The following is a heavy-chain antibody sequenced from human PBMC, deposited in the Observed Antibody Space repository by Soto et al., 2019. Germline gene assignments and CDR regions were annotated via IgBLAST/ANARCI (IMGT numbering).Heavy chain of an antibody. V-gene: IGHV3-11*05. CDR3: GCQGLGPAEAFDI. D-gene: IGHD3-16*01. CDR1: GFTFSDYD. J-gene: IGHJ3*02. Sequence: QVQLVESGGGLVKPGGSLRLSCAASGFTFSDYDMSWIRHARVKVLEWVSCISSSSSYTNYADSVKGRFTISRDNAKNSRYVQMNSLRADDTAVYYYGCQGLGPAEAFDIWRQGAIVTVSS. CDR2: ISSSSSYT.